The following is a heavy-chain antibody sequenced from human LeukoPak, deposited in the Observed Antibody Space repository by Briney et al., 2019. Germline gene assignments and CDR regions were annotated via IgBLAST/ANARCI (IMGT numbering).Heavy chain of an antibody. D-gene: IGHD6-6*01. Sequence: PSETLSLTCTVSGGSISSHYWSWIRQPPGKGLEWIGYIYYSGSTNYNPSLKSRVTISVDTSKNQFSLKLSSVTAADTAVYYCATVEYSSSLAFDYGGQGTLVTVP. CDR2: IYYSGST. CDR3: ATVEYSSSLAFDY. CDR1: GGSISSHY. J-gene: IGHJ4*02. V-gene: IGHV4-59*11.